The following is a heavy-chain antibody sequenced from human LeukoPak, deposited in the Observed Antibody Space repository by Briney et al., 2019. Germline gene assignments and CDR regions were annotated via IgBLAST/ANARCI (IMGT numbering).Heavy chain of an antibody. V-gene: IGHV4-61*02. CDR3: ARDKIEESGYQNWFDP. D-gene: IGHD3-3*01. CDR2: IYTSGST. J-gene: IGHJ5*02. Sequence: PSETLSLTCTVSGGSISSGTYYWSWIRQPAGKGLEWIGRIYTSGSTNYNPSLKSRVTISIDTSKNQFSLELSSVTAADTAVYFCARDKIEESGYQNWFDPWGRGTLVTVSS. CDR1: GGSISSGTYY.